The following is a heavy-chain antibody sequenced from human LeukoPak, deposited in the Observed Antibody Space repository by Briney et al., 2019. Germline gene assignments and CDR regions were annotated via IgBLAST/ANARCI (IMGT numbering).Heavy chain of an antibody. J-gene: IGHJ4*02. D-gene: IGHD3-22*01. V-gene: IGHV3-21*01. CDR3: AKDAIYYYDSSGYYLGYFDY. CDR2: INSISSYM. Sequence: GGSLRLSCAASGFTFSDYSMSWVRQAPGKGLEWVSFINSISSYMYYADSVKGRFTISRDNAKNTLYVQMNSLTAEDTAVYYCAKDAIYYYDSSGYYLGYFDYWGQGSLVTVSS. CDR1: GFTFSDYS.